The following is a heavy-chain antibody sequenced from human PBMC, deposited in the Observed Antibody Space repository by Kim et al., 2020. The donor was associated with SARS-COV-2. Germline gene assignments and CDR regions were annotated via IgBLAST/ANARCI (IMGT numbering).Heavy chain of an antibody. V-gene: IGHV4-59*08. J-gene: IGHJ5*02. Sequence: SETLSLTCTVSGGSISSYYWSWIRQPPGKGLEWIGYIYYSGSTNYNPSLKSRVTISVDTSKNQFSLKLSSVTAADTAVYYCARLLAVAHNWFDPWGQGTLVTVSS. CDR1: GGSISSYY. CDR3: ARLLAVAHNWFDP. CDR2: IYYSGST. D-gene: IGHD6-19*01.